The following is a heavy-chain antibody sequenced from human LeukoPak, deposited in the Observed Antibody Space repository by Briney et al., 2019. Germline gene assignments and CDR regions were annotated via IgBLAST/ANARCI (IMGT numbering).Heavy chain of an antibody. Sequence: GGSLRLSCAVSGFTFSGYSMNWVRQAPGKGLEWVSYISSSSSTIYYADSVKGRSTISRDNANNSLFLQMNSLGDEDTAVYYCARALRGAAVTEDYWGQGTLVTVSS. J-gene: IGHJ4*02. V-gene: IGHV3-48*02. CDR2: ISSSSSTI. CDR3: ARALRGAAVTEDY. D-gene: IGHD6-13*01. CDR1: GFTFSGYS.